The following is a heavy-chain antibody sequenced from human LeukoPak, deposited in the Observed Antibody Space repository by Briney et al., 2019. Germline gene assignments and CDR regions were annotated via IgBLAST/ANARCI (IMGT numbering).Heavy chain of an antibody. J-gene: IGHJ3*02. CDR3: ARAGYCSGGSCYDAFDI. D-gene: IGHD2-15*01. CDR1: GFTFSTFG. V-gene: IGHV3-23*01. CDR2: ISGSGRSA. Sequence: HAGGSLRLSCAASGFTFSTFGMNWVRQAPGKGLEWVSGISGSGRSAYYADSVKGRFTIPRDNARNSRYLQMNSLRAEDTAVYYCARAGYCSGGSCYDAFDIWGQGTVVTVSS.